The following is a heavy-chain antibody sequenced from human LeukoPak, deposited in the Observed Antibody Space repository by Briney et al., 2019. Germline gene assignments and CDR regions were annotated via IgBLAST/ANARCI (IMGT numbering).Heavy chain of an antibody. D-gene: IGHD2-21*01. J-gene: IGHJ4*02. CDR1: GFTFSNYG. CDR3: AREGPRGDSQFDY. Sequence: GGSLILSCAASGFTFSNYGMHWVRQAPGKGLEWVALIWYDGSNKYYTDSVKGRLTISRDNSKDTLFLQMNSLRVEDTAVYYCAREGPRGDSQFDYWGQGTLVTVSS. V-gene: IGHV3-33*01. CDR2: IWYDGSNK.